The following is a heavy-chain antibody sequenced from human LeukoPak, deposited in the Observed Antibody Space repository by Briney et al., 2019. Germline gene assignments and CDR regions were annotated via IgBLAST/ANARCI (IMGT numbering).Heavy chain of an antibody. CDR3: ARAQGYCSGGSCYRGAYNWFDP. J-gene: IGHJ5*02. CDR1: GFTFSSYW. D-gene: IGHD2-15*01. CDR2: IKQGGSEK. V-gene: IGHV3-7*01. Sequence: PGGSLRLSCAASGFTFSSYWMSWVRQAPGKGLEWVANIKQGGSEKYYVDSVKGRFTISRDNAKNSLYLQMNSLRAEDTAVYYCARAQGYCSGGSCYRGAYNWFDPWGQGTLVTVSS.